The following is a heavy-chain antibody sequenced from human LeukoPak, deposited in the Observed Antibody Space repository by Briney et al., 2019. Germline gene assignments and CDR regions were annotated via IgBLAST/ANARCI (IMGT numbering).Heavy chain of an antibody. CDR3: ARTPRLPSGWGAFDI. CDR1: GYTFTDYY. V-gene: IGHV1-2*02. J-gene: IGHJ3*02. CDR2: VNPKSGAT. Sequence: ASVRVSCKTSGYTFTDYYLHWLRQAPGQGLEWMGWVNPKSGATNYAQRFQGRVTMTWQTSISTGNMELSSLRSDDTAVYYCARTPRLPSGWGAFDIWGQGTMVTVSS. D-gene: IGHD3-16*01.